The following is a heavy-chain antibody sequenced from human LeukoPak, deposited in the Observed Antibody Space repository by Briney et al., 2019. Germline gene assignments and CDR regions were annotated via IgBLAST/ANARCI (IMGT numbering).Heavy chain of an antibody. CDR2: IYYSGST. Sequence: TSETLSLTCTVSGGSISSSSYYWGWIRQPPGKGLEWIGSIYYSGSTNYNPSLKSRVTISVDTSKNQFSLKLSSVTAADTAVYYCAKTLRDLFSSYYYYYMDVWGKGTTVTVSS. D-gene: IGHD3-10*01. CDR1: GGSISSSSYY. V-gene: IGHV4-39*07. CDR3: AKTLRDLFSSYYYYYMDV. J-gene: IGHJ6*03.